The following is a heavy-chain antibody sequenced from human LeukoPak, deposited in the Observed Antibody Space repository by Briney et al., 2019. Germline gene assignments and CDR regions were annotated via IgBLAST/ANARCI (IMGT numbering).Heavy chain of an antibody. CDR3: ARASNWNGNWFDP. V-gene: IGHV4-34*01. J-gene: IGHJ5*02. Sequence: SETLSLTCAVYGGSFSGYYWSWLRQPPGKGLEWIGEINHSGSTNYNPSLKSRVTISVDTSKNQFSLKLSSVTAADTAVYYCARASNWNGNWFDPWGQGTLVTVSS. D-gene: IGHD1-20*01. CDR2: INHSGST. CDR1: GGSFSGYY.